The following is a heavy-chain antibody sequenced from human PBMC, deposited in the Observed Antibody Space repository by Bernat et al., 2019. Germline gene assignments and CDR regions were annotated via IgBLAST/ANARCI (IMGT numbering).Heavy chain of an antibody. J-gene: IGHJ4*02. Sequence: EVQLVESGGGLVQPGGSLRLSCAASGFTFSSYWMHWVRQAPGKGLVWVSRINSDGSSTSYADSVKGRFTISRDNAKNTLYLQMNSLRAEDTAVYYCARGSADWLPPPLDYWGQGTLVTVSS. CDR3: ARGSADWLPPPLDY. D-gene: IGHD3-9*01. CDR1: GFTFSSYW. V-gene: IGHV3-74*01. CDR2: INSDGSST.